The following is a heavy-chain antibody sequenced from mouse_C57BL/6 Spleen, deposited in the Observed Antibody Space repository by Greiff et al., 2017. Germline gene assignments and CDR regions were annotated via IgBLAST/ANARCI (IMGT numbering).Heavy chain of an antibody. D-gene: IGHD1-1*01. Sequence: EVQLQQSGGDLVKPGGSLKLSCAASGFTFSSYGMSWVRQTPDKRLEWVATISSGGSYTYYPDSVKGRFTISRDNAKNTLYLQMSSLKSEDTAMYYCARHGGYYYGRRDYWGQGTSVTVSS. CDR2: ISSGGSYT. V-gene: IGHV5-6*01. CDR1: GFTFSSYG. CDR3: ARHGGYYYGRRDY. J-gene: IGHJ4*01.